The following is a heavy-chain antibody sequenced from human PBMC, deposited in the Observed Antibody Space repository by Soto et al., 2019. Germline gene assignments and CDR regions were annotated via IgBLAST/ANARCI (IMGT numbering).Heavy chain of an antibody. CDR2: INPDGSDT. V-gene: IGHV3-74*03. Sequence: GSLRLSCAASGFSFDSYWMHWVRLAPGKGLMWVSRINPDGSDTTYADSVKGRFTISRDNAKNMLYLQVNSLTAEDTAVYGCASDDSGTRAFDHWGQGTLVTVSS. D-gene: IGHD5-12*01. J-gene: IGHJ4*02. CDR3: ASDDSGTRAFDH. CDR1: GFSFDSYW.